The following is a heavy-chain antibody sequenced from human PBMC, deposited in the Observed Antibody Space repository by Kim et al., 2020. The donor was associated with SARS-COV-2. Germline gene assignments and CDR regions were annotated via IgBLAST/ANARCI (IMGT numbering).Heavy chain of an antibody. CDR1: GFTFSSYG. J-gene: IGHJ6*02. V-gene: IGHV3-33*01. CDR2: IWYDGSNK. CDR3: AREGSSSFPDTLCPLDV. Sequence: GGSLRLSCAASGFTFSSYGMHWVRQAPGKGLEWVAVIWYDGSNKYYADSVKGRFTISRDNSKNTLYLQMNSLRAEDTAVYYCAREGSSSFPDTLCPLDVWGQGTTVTVSS. D-gene: IGHD6-13*01.